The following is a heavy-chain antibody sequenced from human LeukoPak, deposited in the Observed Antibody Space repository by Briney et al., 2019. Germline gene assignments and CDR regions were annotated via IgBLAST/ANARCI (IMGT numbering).Heavy chain of an antibody. CDR2: IYTSGST. CDR3: TLETSPYCSGGSCYSDFDY. V-gene: IGHV4-4*07. CDR1: GGSISSYY. J-gene: IGHJ4*02. D-gene: IGHD2-15*01. Sequence: SETLSLTCTVSGGSISSYYWSWIRQPAGKGLEWIGRIYTSGSTNYNPSLKSRVTMSVDTSKNQFSLKLSSVTAADTAVYYCTLETSPYCSGGSCYSDFDYWGQGTLVTVFS.